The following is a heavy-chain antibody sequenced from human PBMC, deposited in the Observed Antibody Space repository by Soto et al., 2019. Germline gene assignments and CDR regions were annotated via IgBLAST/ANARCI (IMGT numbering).Heavy chain of an antibody. V-gene: IGHV4-34*01. CDR1: GGSFSGDY. D-gene: IGHD5-18*01. J-gene: IGHJ5*02. CDR2: INHSGST. CDR3: ARGAKGGYSYGFFRFDP. Sequence: SETLSLTCAVYGGSFSGDYWRWIRQPPGKGLEWIGEINHSGSTNYNPSLKSRVTISVDTSKNQFSLKLSSVTAADTAVYYCARGAKGGYSYGFFRFDPWGQGTLVTVSS.